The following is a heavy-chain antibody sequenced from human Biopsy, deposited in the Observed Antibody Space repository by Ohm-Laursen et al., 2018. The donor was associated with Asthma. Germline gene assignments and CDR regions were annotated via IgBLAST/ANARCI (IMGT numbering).Heavy chain of an antibody. V-gene: IGHV4-34*01. CDR3: ARVVGGYCSSTSCYGGYYYGMDV. CDR2: INHSGST. J-gene: IGHJ6*02. D-gene: IGHD2-2*01. Sequence: GTLSLTCAVCGGSFSGYYWSWIRQPPGKGLEWIGVINHSGSTNYNPSLKSRVTISVDTSKNQFSLKLSSVTAADTAVYYCARVVGGYCSSTSCYGGYYYGMDVWGQGTTVTVSS. CDR1: GGSFSGYY.